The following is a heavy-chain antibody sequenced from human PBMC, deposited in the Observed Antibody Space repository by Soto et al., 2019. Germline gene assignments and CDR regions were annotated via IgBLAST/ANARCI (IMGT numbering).Heavy chain of an antibody. D-gene: IGHD2-2*01. CDR3: ARVGYCSSTSCYLLGMDV. V-gene: IGHV5-51*01. CDR1: VDSVTGYG. J-gene: IGHJ6*02. Sequence: ESLKISWKFSVDSVTGYGIGWFRQIPGKCLEWIGIIYPGDSDTRYSPSFQVQVTISADKSISTAYLQWSSLKASDTAMYYCARVGYCSSTSCYLLGMDVWGQGTTVPVSS. CDR2: IYPGDSDT.